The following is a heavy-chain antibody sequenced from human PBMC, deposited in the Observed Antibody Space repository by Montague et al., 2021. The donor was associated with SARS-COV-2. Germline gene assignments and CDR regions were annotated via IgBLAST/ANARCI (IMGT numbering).Heavy chain of an antibody. CDR1: GFSFSNSW. V-gene: IGHV3-7*01. D-gene: IGHD4-17*01. J-gene: IGHJ4*02. CDR2: INEDGSVT. CDR3: ARDPESGALDY. Sequence: SLRLSFAASGFSFSNSWMTWVRQAPGKGLEWLANINEDGSVTNYVGSVKGRFTISRDNTKRSLYLQMNSLRADETAIYYCARDPESGALDYWGQGTLATVSS.